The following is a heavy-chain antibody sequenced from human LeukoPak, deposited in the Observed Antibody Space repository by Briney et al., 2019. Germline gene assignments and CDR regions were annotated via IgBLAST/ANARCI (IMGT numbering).Heavy chain of an antibody. CDR1: GGTFSSYA. D-gene: IGHD5-12*01. V-gene: IGHV1-69*13. J-gene: IGHJ4*02. CDR3: ASESGYSGHVPGFDY. Sequence: GASVKVSCKASGGTFSSYAISWVRQAPGQGLEWMGGIIPIFGTANYAQKFQGRVTITADESTSTAYMELSSLRSEDTAVYYCASESGYSGHVPGFDYWGQGTLVTVSS. CDR2: IIPIFGTA.